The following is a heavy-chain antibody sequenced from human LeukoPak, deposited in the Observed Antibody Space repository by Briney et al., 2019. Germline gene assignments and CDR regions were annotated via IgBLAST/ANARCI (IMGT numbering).Heavy chain of an antibody. V-gene: IGHV4-59*08. D-gene: IGHD2-21*02. J-gene: IGHJ4*02. Sequence: SETLSLTCTFSGASISSYYWSWIRQPPGKGLEWIGYIHYSGATNYNPSPKNPLTVSVDTSKNQFSLKLTSVTAADTAVYYCGGMTATWGVYYWGQGTLVTVSS. CDR2: IHYSGAT. CDR3: GGMTATWGVYY. CDR1: GASISSYY.